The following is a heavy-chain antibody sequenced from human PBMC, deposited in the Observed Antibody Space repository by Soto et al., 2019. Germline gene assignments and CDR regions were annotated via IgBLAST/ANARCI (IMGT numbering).Heavy chain of an antibody. V-gene: IGHV1-69*12. Sequence: QVQLVQSGAEMKEPGSSVKVSCKTSGGTFSSSAISWLRQAPGQGLEWMGGIIPLFRTPDYAQKFQGRVKIAADDSTRTAYMELSSLRSEDTAVYYCARDNDRLQLGGNYYYILDVWGQGTTITVSS. CDR1: GGTFSSSA. CDR2: IIPLFRTP. CDR3: ARDNDRLQLGGNYYYILDV. J-gene: IGHJ6*02. D-gene: IGHD4-4*01.